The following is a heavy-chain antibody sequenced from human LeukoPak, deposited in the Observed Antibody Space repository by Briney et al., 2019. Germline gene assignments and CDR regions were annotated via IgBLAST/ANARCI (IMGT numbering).Heavy chain of an antibody. CDR1: GLTFTNYA. Sequence: PGGSLRLSCAASGLTFTNYAMHWVRRAPGKGLEWVAVISYDGSTKYYADSVKGRFIISRDNSKNTLYLQMNSLRAEDTAVYYCAKEGFDSWGQGTLVTVSS. CDR3: AKEGFDS. V-gene: IGHV3-30-3*01. CDR2: ISYDGSTK. J-gene: IGHJ4*02.